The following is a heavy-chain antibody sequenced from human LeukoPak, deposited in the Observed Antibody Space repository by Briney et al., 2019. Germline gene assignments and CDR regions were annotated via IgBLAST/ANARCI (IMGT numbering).Heavy chain of an antibody. Sequence: SVKVSCKASGGTFSSYAISWVRQAPGQGLKWMGGIIPIFGTANYAQKFQGRVTITADESTSTAYMELGSLRSEDTAVYYCARSGIAAAGYFDYWGQGTLVTVSS. J-gene: IGHJ4*02. CDR1: GGTFSSYA. V-gene: IGHV1-69*13. D-gene: IGHD6-13*01. CDR3: ARSGIAAAGYFDY. CDR2: IIPIFGTA.